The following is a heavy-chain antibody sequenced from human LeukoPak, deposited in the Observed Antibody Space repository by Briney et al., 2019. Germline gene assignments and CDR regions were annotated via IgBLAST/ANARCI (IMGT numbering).Heavy chain of an antibody. J-gene: IGHJ4*02. CDR2: INHSGST. D-gene: IGHD6-6*01. V-gene: IGHV4-34*01. CDR1: GGSFSGYY. Sequence: SETLSLTCAVYGGSFSGYYWSWIRQPPGKGLEWIGEINHSGSTNYNPSLKSRVTISVDTSKNQFSLKLSSVTAADTAVYYCARGGADSRIAAREYYFDYWGQGTLVTVSS. CDR3: ARGGADSRIAAREYYFDY.